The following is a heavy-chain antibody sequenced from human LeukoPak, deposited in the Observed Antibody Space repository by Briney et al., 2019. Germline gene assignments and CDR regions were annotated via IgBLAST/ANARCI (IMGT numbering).Heavy chain of an antibody. CDR3: ARGRRVRGVINWFDP. Sequence: GGSLRLSCAASGFTFSAYWMHWVRQVPGKGLVWVSRINNDGTATFFADSVKGRFTISRDNAKNTLYLQMDSLRAEDTAVYYCARGRRVRGVINWFDPWGQGTLVTVSS. CDR2: INNDGTAT. D-gene: IGHD3-10*01. CDR1: GFTFSAYW. J-gene: IGHJ5*02. V-gene: IGHV3-74*01.